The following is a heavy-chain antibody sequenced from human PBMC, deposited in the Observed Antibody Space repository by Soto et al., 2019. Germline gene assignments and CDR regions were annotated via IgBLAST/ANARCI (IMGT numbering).Heavy chain of an antibody. J-gene: IGHJ3*02. Sequence: GASVKVSCKASGYTFTSYGISWVRQAPGQGLEWMGWINANSGSTNYAQKFQGWVTMTRDTSISTAYMELSRLRSDDTAVYYCATSSCGGDCSDAFDIWGQGTMVTVSS. CDR2: INANSGST. CDR3: ATSSCGGDCSDAFDI. CDR1: GYTFTSYG. V-gene: IGHV1-2*04. D-gene: IGHD2-21*02.